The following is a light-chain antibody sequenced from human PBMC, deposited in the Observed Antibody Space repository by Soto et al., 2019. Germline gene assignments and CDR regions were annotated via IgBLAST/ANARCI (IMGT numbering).Light chain of an antibody. CDR2: KAS. CDR1: QSINSW. J-gene: IGKJ4*01. V-gene: IGKV1-5*03. CDR3: QQYDSHPLT. Sequence: DIQMTQSPPTLSASVGDRVTITCRASQSINSWLAWFQQKPGKAPKLLIYKASSLESGVPSRFSGSGSGTEFSLTISSLQPDDFATYYCQQYDSHPLTFGGGTKVEIK.